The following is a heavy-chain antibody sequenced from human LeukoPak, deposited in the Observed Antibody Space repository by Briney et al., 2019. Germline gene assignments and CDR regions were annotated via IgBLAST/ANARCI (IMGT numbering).Heavy chain of an antibody. J-gene: IGHJ4*02. D-gene: IGHD3-10*01. CDR2: ISGSGGST. CDR3: ATSSNWHGSGSYYGRPEYYFDY. Sequence: GGSLRLSCAASGFHFSSYAMSWVRPAPGKGLEWVSAISGSGGSTYYADSVKGRFTISRDNSKNTLYLQMNSLRAEDTAEYYCATSSNWHGSGSYYGRPEYYFDYWGQGTLVTVSS. V-gene: IGHV3-23*01. CDR1: GFHFSSYA.